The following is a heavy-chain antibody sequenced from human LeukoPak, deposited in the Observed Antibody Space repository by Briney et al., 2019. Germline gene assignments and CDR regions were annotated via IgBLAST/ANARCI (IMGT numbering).Heavy chain of an antibody. CDR3: AREVGATTWFPH. V-gene: IGHV4-39*01. J-gene: IGHJ4*02. CDR2: IYYSGST. D-gene: IGHD1-26*01. Sequence: SETLSLTCTVSGGSISSSSYYWGWIRQPPGKGLEWIGSIYYSGSTYYNPSLKSRVTISVGTSKNQFSLKLSSVTAADTAVYYCAREVGATTWFPHWGQGTLVTVSS. CDR1: GGSISSSSYY.